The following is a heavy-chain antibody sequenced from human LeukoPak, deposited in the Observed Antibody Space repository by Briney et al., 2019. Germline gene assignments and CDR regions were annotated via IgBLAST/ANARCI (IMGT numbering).Heavy chain of an antibody. Sequence: PSETLSLTCIVSGDSITNHYWSLIRRPPGKGLEWIGYIYYNGIINYNPSLKSRVTISVDTSRNQFPMKLNSVTAADTAVYYCAGSGGLANTGAVFDYWGQGTLVTVSS. V-gene: IGHV4-59*11. CDR3: AGSGGLANTGAVFDY. CDR2: IYYNGII. CDR1: GDSITNHY. D-gene: IGHD3-10*01. J-gene: IGHJ4*02.